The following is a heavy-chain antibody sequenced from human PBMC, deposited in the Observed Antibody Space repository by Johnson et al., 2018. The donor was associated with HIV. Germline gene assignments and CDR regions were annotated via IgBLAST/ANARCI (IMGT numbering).Heavy chain of an antibody. CDR3: AKDSSSRMGFPGFDI. V-gene: IGHV3-30*02. J-gene: IGHJ3*02. Sequence: QVQLVESGGGVVQPGGSLRLSCVASGFTFSSYGMHWVRQAPGKGLDWVAFIRYDGSQKYHAESVKGRFTISRDNSKNTLYLQMSSLRLEDTALYYCAKDSSSRMGFPGFDIWGPGTMVTVSS. CDR2: IRYDGSQK. D-gene: IGHD2-2*01. CDR1: GFTFSSYG.